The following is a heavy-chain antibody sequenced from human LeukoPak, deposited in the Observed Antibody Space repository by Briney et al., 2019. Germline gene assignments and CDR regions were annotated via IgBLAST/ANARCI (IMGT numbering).Heavy chain of an antibody. CDR3: ARDYGGRYGMDV. V-gene: IGHV4-59*12. CDR2: IYYSGST. CDR1: GASISTYY. J-gene: IGHJ6*02. Sequence: PSETLSLTCAVSGASISTYYWSWFRQPPGKGLEWIGYIYYSGSTNYNPSLENRVTISVDTSKNQFSLKLSSVTAADTAVYYCARDYGGRYGMDVWGQGTTVTVSS. D-gene: IGHD4-23*01.